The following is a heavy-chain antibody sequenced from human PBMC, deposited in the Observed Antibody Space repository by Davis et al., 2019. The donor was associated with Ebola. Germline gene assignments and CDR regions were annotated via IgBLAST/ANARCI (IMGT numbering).Heavy chain of an antibody. Sequence: ASVKVSCKASGYTFSNYGITWVRQAPGHGLEWVGWISANNGITNYVQKLQGRVTMTTDTSTSTAYMELRSLRSDDTADYYCARGHNYAHEYWGQGTLVTVSS. CDR2: ISANNGIT. D-gene: IGHD4-11*01. J-gene: IGHJ4*02. CDR1: GYTFSNYG. CDR3: ARGHNYAHEY. V-gene: IGHV1-18*01.